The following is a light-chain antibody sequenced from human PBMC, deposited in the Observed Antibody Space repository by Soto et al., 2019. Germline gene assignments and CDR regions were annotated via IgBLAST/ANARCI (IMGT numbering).Light chain of an antibody. CDR1: KLGNKY. J-gene: IGLJ2*01. Sequence: SYELTQPPSVSVSPGQTASITCSGDKLGNKYACWYQQKPGQSTVLVIYQDSKRPSGIPERFSGSNSGNTATLTISGTQAMDEADYYCQVCDSSTVVFGGGTKLTVL. CDR2: QDS. V-gene: IGLV3-1*01. CDR3: QVCDSSTVV.